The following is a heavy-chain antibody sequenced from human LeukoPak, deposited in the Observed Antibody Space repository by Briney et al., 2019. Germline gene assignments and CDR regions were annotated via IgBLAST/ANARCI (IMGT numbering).Heavy chain of an antibody. CDR3: ARGVGTANYYTD. V-gene: IGHV3-7*01. CDR2: INPDGSEK. Sequence: GGSLRLSCAASGFIFSSYWMTWVRQAPGKGLEWVANINPDGSEKYYVDSVKDRFTISRDNVKNSLYLQMNGLRAEDTAIYYCARGVGTANYYTDWGQGTLVTVSS. CDR1: GFIFSSYW. J-gene: IGHJ4*02. D-gene: IGHD1-7*01.